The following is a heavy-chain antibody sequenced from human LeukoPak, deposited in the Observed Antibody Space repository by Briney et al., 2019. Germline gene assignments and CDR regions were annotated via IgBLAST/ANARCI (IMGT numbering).Heavy chain of an antibody. D-gene: IGHD2-2*02. J-gene: IGHJ4*02. Sequence: GGSLRLSCAASGFAFSSYWMPWVRRPPGKGLVWVSHINPDARTTTYADSVKGRFTISRDNAQNTLYLQMNSLRAEDTAVYYCARGTALQDYWGQGTLVTVSS. CDR1: GFAFSSYW. V-gene: IGHV3-74*01. CDR3: ARGTALQDY. CDR2: INPDARTT.